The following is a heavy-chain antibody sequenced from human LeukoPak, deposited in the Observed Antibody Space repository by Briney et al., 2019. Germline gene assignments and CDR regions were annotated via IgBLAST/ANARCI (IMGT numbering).Heavy chain of an antibody. Sequence: SETLSLTCTVSGGSISSSSYYWGWIRQPPGKGLEWIGSIYYSGSTYYNPSLKSRVTISVDTSKNQFSLKLSSVTAADTAVYYCARHRIPDALASAFGCWGQGTLVTVSS. CDR3: ARHRIPDALASAFGC. D-gene: IGHD2-2*01. J-gene: IGHJ4*02. CDR1: GGSISSSSYY. V-gene: IGHV4-39*01. CDR2: IYYSGST.